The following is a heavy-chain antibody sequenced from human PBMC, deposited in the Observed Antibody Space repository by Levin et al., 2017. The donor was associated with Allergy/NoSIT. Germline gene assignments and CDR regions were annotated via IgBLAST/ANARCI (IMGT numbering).Heavy chain of an antibody. CDR1: GYTFTSYD. CDR2: MNPNSGNT. CDR3: ARDTSGYPKTYYYYGMDV. Sequence: EASVKVSCKASGYTFTSYDINWVRQATGQGLEWMGWMNPNSGNTGYAQKFQGRVTMTRNTSISTAYMELSSLRSEDTAVYYCARDTSGYPKTYYYYGMDVWGQGTTVTVSS. V-gene: IGHV1-8*01. D-gene: IGHD3-22*01. J-gene: IGHJ6*02.